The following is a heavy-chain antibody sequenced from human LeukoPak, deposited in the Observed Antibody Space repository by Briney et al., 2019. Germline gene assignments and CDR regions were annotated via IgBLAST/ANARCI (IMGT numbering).Heavy chain of an antibody. V-gene: IGHV3-7*01. D-gene: IGHD2-15*01. Sequence: GGSLRLSCAASGFTFRSHWVSWVRQAPGKGLEWVANINQDGSEKYYVDSVKGRFTISRDSAKNSLYLHMDSLRAEDTAVYYCARDHVVDGLVYDYWGQGALVTVSS. J-gene: IGHJ4*02. CDR1: GFTFRSHW. CDR3: ARDHVVDGLVYDY. CDR2: INQDGSEK.